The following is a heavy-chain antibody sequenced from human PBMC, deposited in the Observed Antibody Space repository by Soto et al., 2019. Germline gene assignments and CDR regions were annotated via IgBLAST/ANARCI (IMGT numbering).Heavy chain of an antibody. V-gene: IGHV3-30-3*01. J-gene: IGHJ4*02. Sequence: VGSLRLSCAASGFTFSSYAMHWVRQAPGKGLEWVAVISYDGSNKYYADSVKGRFTISRDNSKNTLYLQMNSLRAEDTAVYYCAREDQEAFVPPLHYGGQGTMVTV. D-gene: IGHD2-2*01. CDR3: AREDQEAFVPPLHY. CDR1: GFTFSSYA. CDR2: ISYDGSNK.